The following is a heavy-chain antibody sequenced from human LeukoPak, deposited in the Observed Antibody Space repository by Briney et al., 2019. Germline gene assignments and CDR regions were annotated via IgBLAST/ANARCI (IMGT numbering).Heavy chain of an antibody. CDR1: GFTFSSYA. Sequence: GGSLRLSCAASGFTFSSYAMHWVRQAPGKGLEWVAVISYDGSNKYYADSVKGRFTISRDNSKNTLYLQMNSLRAEDTAVYYCARDKYYYDSSHAGIDYWGQGTLVTASS. CDR3: ARDKYYYDSSHAGIDY. V-gene: IGHV3-30*04. CDR2: ISYDGSNK. J-gene: IGHJ4*02. D-gene: IGHD3-22*01.